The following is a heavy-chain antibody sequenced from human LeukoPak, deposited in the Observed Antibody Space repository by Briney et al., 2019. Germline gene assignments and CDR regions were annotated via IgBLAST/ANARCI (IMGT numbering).Heavy chain of an antibody. CDR3: AKGAWGLREGQFDY. D-gene: IGHD1-26*01. CDR1: GFTFSSYA. CDR2: ISGSGGST. J-gene: IGHJ4*02. V-gene: IGHV3-23*01. Sequence: AGGSLRLSCAASGFTFSSYAMSWARQAPGKGLEWVSAISGSGGSTYYADSVKGRFTISRDNSKNTLYLQMNSLRAEDTAVYYCAKGAWGLREGQFDYWGQGTLVTVSS.